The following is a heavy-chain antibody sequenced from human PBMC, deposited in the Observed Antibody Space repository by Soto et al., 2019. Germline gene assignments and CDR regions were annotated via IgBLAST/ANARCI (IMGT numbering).Heavy chain of an antibody. Sequence: PSETLSLTCTVSGGTISRGGYYWSWIRQHPGKGLEWIGNIYYSGSTYYNPSLKSRVSISVDTSKNQFSLRLSSVTAADTAVYSCARIDGGSSGWFSYWGQGTLVTV. V-gene: IGHV4-31*03. J-gene: IGHJ4*02. D-gene: IGHD6-19*01. CDR2: IYYSGST. CDR3: ARIDGGSSGWFSY. CDR1: GGTISRGGYY.